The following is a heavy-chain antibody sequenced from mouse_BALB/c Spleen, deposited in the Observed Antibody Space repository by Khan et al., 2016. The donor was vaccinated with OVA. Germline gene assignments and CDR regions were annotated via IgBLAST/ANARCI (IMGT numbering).Heavy chain of an antibody. V-gene: IGHV2-5*01. CDR1: GFSLTNYG. CDR2: IWRDGSR. CDR3: TKNQAGYAIDY. J-gene: IGHJ4*01. Sequence: VQLQESGPGLVQPSQSLSITCTVSGFSLTNYGVHWLRQSPGKGLEWLGVIWRDGSRDYNAAFMSRLYTTKDNSKSQVFFKMNSLQADDTAIYXCTKNQAGYAIDYWVQGTSVTVSS.